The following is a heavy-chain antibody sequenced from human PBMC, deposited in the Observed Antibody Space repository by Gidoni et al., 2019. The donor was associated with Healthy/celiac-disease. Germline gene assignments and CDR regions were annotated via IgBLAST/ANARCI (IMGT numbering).Heavy chain of an antibody. Sequence: QLQLQESGPGLVKPSEPLSLTCTVSGGSISSSSYYWGWIRQPPGKGLEWIGSIYYSGSTYYNPSLKSRVTISVDTSKNQFSLKLSSVTAADTAVYYCARRSRPYIAAAGTDWFDPWGQGTLVTVSS. D-gene: IGHD6-13*01. CDR2: IYYSGST. CDR3: ARRSRPYIAAAGTDWFDP. V-gene: IGHV4-39*01. CDR1: GGSISSSSYY. J-gene: IGHJ5*02.